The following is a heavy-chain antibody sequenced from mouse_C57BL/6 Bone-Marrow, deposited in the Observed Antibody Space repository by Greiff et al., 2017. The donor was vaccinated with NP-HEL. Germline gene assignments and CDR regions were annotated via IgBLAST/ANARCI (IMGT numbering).Heavy chain of an antibody. J-gene: IGHJ2*01. V-gene: IGHV5-12*01. CDR1: GFTFSDYY. Sequence: EVKLMESGGGLVQPGGSLKLSCAASGFTFSDYYMYWVRQTPEKRLEWVAYISNGGGSTYYPDTVTGRFTISRDNAKNTLYLQMSRLKSEDTAMYYCARHDGYYFDYWGQGTTLTVSS. CDR2: ISNGGGST. D-gene: IGHD2-3*01. CDR3: ARHDGYYFDY.